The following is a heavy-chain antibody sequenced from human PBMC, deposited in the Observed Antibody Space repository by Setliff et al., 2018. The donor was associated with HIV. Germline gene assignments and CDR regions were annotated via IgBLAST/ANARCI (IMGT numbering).Heavy chain of an antibody. V-gene: IGHV4-34*01. CDR2: INHRGIT. CDR1: GVSFSGYY. J-gene: IGHJ6*03. CDR3: ARDRPTVVTTHSRYYYYMDV. Sequence: SETLSLTCAVYGVSFSGYYWSWIRQPPGKGLEWIGEINHRGITNYSPSLKSRVTISVDTSKNQFSLKLRSVTAADTAVYYCARDRPTVVTTHSRYYYYMDVWGKGTTVTVSS. D-gene: IGHD4-17*01.